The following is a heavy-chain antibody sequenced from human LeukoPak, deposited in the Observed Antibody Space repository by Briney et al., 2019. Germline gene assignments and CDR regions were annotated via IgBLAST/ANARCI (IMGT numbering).Heavy chain of an antibody. J-gene: IGHJ4*02. CDR3: ARDHGYSYGYGIGY. CDR1: GYTFTGYY. CDR2: INPNSGGT. D-gene: IGHD5-18*01. V-gene: IGHV1-2*02. Sequence: ASVKVSCKASGYTFTGYYMHWVRQASGQGLEWMGWINPNSGGTNYAQKFQGRVTMTRDTSISTAYMELSRLRSDDTAVYYCARDHGYSYGYGIGYWGQGTLVTVSS.